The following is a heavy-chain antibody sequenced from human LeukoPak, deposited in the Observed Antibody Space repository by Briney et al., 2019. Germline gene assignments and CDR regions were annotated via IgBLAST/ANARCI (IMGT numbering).Heavy chain of an antibody. J-gene: IGHJ4*02. Sequence: SETLSLTCAVYGGSFSGYYWSWIRQPPGKGLEWIVEINHSGSTNYNPSLKSRVTISVDTSKNQFSLKLSSVTAADTAVYYCARGDPPYDSSGYYHYWGQGTLVTVSS. V-gene: IGHV4-34*01. CDR2: INHSGST. CDR1: GGSFSGYY. D-gene: IGHD3-22*01. CDR3: ARGDPPYDSSGYYHY.